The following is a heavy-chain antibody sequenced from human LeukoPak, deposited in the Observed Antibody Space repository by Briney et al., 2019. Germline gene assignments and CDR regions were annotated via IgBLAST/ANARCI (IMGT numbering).Heavy chain of an antibody. CDR3: YSMIVVEIRVINDY. CDR1: GSTVSSNY. Sequence: PGGSLRLSCAVSGSTVSSNYMSWVRQAPGKGLEWVSVIYSGGSTYYADSVKGRFTISRDNSMNTLYLQMNSLRAEDTAVYYCYSMIVVEIRVINDYWGQGTLVTVSS. V-gene: IGHV3-66*01. D-gene: IGHD3-22*01. CDR2: IYSGGST. J-gene: IGHJ4*02.